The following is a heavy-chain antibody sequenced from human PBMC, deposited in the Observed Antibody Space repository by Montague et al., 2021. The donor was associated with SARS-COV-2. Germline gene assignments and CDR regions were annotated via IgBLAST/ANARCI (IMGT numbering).Heavy chain of an antibody. CDR1: GGSISSDY. CDR3: ARDYGDYGSGYYYGMDV. V-gene: IGHV4-59*12. J-gene: IGHJ6*02. CDR2: INYSGIT. Sequence: SETLSLTCTVSGGSISSDYWSWIRQPPGKGLEWIGYINYSGITTYNPSLQSRVPILVDTSKNQFSLKLSPVTAAATAVYYCARDYGDYGSGYYYGMDVWGQGTTVTVSS. D-gene: IGHD4-17*01.